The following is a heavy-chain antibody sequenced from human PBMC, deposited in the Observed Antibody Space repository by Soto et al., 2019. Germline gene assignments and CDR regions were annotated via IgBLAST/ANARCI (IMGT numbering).Heavy chain of an antibody. J-gene: IGHJ5*02. D-gene: IGHD3-10*02. CDR1: GASISSTSFY. Sequence: QLQLQASGPGLVKPSETLSLTCSVSGASISSTSFYWGWIRQPPGKGLQWIGSIHYTGSIDYGPSLKGRVSMSVDTSKSPLSLTLSSVTAADTAVYYCARHSQMLNNWFDPWGQGTLVTVSS. CDR3: ARHSQMLNNWFDP. CDR2: IHYTGSI. V-gene: IGHV4-39*01.